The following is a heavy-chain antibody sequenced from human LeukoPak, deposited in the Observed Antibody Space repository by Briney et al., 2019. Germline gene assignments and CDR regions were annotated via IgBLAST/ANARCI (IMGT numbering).Heavy chain of an antibody. J-gene: IGHJ4*02. V-gene: IGHV4-31*03. CDR3: ARTRGRTPYCSSTSCYIHYFDY. CDR1: GGSISSGGYY. D-gene: IGHD2-2*02. CDR2: IYYSRRT. Sequence: SQTLSLTCTVSGGSISSGGYYWSWIRQHPGKGLEWIGYIYYSRRTYYNPSLKSRVTISVDTSKNQFSLKLSSVTAADTAVYYCARTRGRTPYCSSTSCYIHYFDYWGQGTLVTVSS.